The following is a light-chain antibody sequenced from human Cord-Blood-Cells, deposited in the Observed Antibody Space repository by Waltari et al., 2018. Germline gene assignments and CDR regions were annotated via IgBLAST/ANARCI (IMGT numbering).Light chain of an antibody. CDR2: KDS. J-gene: IGLJ2*01. CDR3: QSADSSGTYVV. V-gene: IGLV3-25*02. CDR1: ALPKQY. Sequence: SYELTQPPSVSVSPGQTARITCSGDALPKQYAYWYQQKPGQAPVLVRYKDSEGPAGIPWRFSGSSSGTTVTLTISGVQAEDEADYYCQSADSSGTYVVFGGGTKLTVL.